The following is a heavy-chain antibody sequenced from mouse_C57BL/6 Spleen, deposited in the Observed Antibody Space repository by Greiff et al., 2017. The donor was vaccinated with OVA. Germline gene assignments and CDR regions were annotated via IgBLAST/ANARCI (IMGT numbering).Heavy chain of an antibody. D-gene: IGHD1-1*01. CDR2: IDPETGGT. CDR1: GYTFTDYE. Sequence: QVQLQQSGAELVRPGASVTLSCKASGYTFTDYEMHWVKQTPVHGLEWIGAIDPETGGTAYNQKFKGKAILTADKSSSTAYMELRSLTSEDSAVNYCTRWDYGSSYRGYFDYWGQGTTLTVSS. J-gene: IGHJ2*01. CDR3: TRWDYGSSYRGYFDY. V-gene: IGHV1-15*01.